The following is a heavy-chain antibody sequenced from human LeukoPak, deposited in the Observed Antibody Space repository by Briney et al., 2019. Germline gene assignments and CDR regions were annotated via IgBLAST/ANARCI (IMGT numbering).Heavy chain of an antibody. CDR1: GYSFTTYW. CDR2: IYPGDSDT. V-gene: IGHV5-51*01. D-gene: IGHD2-15*01. J-gene: IGHJ6*04. Sequence: GESLKISCKGSGYSFTTYWIAWVRQMHGKGLEWMGIIYPGDSDTRYSPSFQGQVTISADKSISTAFLQWSSLKASDTAMYYCARQQVAYYYYYGMDVWGKGTTVTVSS. CDR3: ARQQVAYYYYYGMDV.